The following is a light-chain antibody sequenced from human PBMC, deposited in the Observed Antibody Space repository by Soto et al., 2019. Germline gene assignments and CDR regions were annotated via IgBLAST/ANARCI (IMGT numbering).Light chain of an antibody. CDR3: QQYGSSPKT. CDR2: GAS. J-gene: IGKJ1*01. V-gene: IGKV3-20*01. CDR1: QRVSSNY. Sequence: EIVLTQSPGTLSLSPGERAPLSCRASQRVSSNYLAWYQQKPGQAPRLLMFGASSRATGIPDRFSGSGSGTDFTLTISRLEPEDFALYYCQQYGSSPKTFGQGTKVDIK.